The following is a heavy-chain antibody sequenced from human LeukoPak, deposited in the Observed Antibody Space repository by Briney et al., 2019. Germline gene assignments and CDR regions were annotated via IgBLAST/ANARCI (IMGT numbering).Heavy chain of an antibody. CDR2: IKQDGSEK. CDR1: GFTFSSYW. V-gene: IGHV3-7*03. J-gene: IGHJ5*02. Sequence: GGSLRLSCAASGFTFSSYWMSWVRQAPGKGLEWVANIKQDGSEKYYVDSVKGRFTISRDNAKNSLYLQMNSLRGEDTAVYYCAKGVGIEGAGHFDPWGQGTVVTVSS. CDR3: AKGVGIEGAGHFDP. D-gene: IGHD6-13*01.